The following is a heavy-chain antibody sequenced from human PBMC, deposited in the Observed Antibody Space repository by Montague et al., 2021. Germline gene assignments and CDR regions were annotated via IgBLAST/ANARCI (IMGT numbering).Heavy chain of an antibody. Sequence: SETLSLTCTVSGGSISSFYWRWIRQPPEKGLELIAYIYYSGSAGGTTNYNPFLKSRVTISVDSSKNQLSLQLTSVTTADTAVYYCARGRGNSYVSFDSWGQGTLISVSS. CDR2: IYYSGSAGGTT. D-gene: IGHD5-18*01. V-gene: IGHV4-59*13. CDR1: GGSISSFY. CDR3: ARGRGNSYVSFDS. J-gene: IGHJ4*02.